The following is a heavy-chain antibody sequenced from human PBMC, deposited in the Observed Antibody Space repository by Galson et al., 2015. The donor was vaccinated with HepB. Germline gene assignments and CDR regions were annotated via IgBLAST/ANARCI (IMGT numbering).Heavy chain of an antibody. V-gene: IGHV4-59*01. J-gene: IGHJ4*02. D-gene: IGHD4-17*01. CDR1: GGSISNYY. CDR2: IYYSGST. Sequence: ETLSLTCTVSGGSISNYYWSWIRQPPGKGLEWIGYIYYSGSTNYNPSLKSRVTISVDTSKNQFSLKLSSVTAADTAVYYCARTMSGDFDFDYWGQGTLVTVSS. CDR3: ARTMSGDFDFDY.